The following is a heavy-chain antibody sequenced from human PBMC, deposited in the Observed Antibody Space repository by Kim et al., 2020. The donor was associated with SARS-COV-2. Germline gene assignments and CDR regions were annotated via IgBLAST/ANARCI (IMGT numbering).Heavy chain of an antibody. Sequence: ASVKVSCKASGYTFTSYGISWVRQAPGQGLEWMGWISAYNGNTNYAQKLQGRVTMTTDTSTSTAYMELRSLRSDDTAVYYCARDGGLWFGELFSAFDIWGQGTMVTVSS. CDR3: ARDGGLWFGELFSAFDI. D-gene: IGHD3-10*01. CDR2: ISAYNGNT. V-gene: IGHV1-18*01. CDR1: GYTFTSYG. J-gene: IGHJ3*02.